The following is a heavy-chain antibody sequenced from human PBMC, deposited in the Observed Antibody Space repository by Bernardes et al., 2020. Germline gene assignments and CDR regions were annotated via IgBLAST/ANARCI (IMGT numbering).Heavy chain of an antibody. J-gene: IGHJ4*02. D-gene: IGHD2-2*03. CDR2: IYYSGST. CDR1: GGSISTYY. CDR3: ARGGFGYCSTTTCPQWKFDY. Sequence: SETLSLTCTVSGGSISTYYWSWIRQPPGKALEWIGYIYYSGSTDYNPSLKSRVTISGDTSKNQVSLKLSSVTAADTAVYYCARGGFGYCSTTTCPQWKFDYWGQGTLVTVSS. V-gene: IGHV4-59*01.